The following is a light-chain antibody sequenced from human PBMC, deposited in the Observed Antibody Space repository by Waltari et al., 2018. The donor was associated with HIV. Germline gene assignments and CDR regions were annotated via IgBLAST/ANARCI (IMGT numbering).Light chain of an antibody. CDR3: QQSYSAPWT. Sequence: DIQMTQSPSSLSASVGDRVTITCRASQSISSYLNWYQQKPGKAPKLPIYAASNFQTGVPSRFSGSGSGTDFTLTLRSLQPEDFATYYCQQSYSAPWTFGQGTKVEVK. CDR2: AAS. V-gene: IGKV1-39*01. J-gene: IGKJ1*01. CDR1: QSISSY.